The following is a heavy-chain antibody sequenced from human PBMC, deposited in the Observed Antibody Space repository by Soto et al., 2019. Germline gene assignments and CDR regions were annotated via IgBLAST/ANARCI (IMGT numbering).Heavy chain of an antibody. CDR3: ARVKKGLWLVPY. CDR2: MSPNSENK. D-gene: IGHD6-19*01. Sequence: ASVKVSCKTSGYTFTNFDVNWVRQAAGQGLEWMGWMSPNSENKGYAQKFQGRVTMTRNTSISTAYMELSSLRSEDTAVYYCARVKKGLWLVPYWGQGTLVTAPQ. CDR1: GYTFTNFD. V-gene: IGHV1-8*01. J-gene: IGHJ4*02.